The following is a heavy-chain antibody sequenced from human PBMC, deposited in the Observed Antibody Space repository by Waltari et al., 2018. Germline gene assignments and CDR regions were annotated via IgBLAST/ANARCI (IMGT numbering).Heavy chain of an antibody. Sequence: QVQLVQSGAEVKKPGASVKVSCKASGYTFPGSYMHWVRHAPGQGLEWMGRINPNSGGTNYAHKFQGRVTMTRDTSISTAYMELSRLRSDDTAVYYCAREESSGWSNYWGQGTLVTVSS. V-gene: IGHV1-2*06. CDR1: GYTFPGSY. CDR2: INPNSGGT. J-gene: IGHJ4*02. D-gene: IGHD6-19*01. CDR3: AREESSGWSNY.